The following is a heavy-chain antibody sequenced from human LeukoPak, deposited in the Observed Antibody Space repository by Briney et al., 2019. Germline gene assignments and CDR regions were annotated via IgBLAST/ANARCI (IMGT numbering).Heavy chain of an antibody. CDR3: ARDCSGGSCYGAFDI. Sequence: SETLSLTCTVSGPSIRSGDYYWSWIRQPPGTGLEWIGYIYDSGSTYYNPSLKSRITISVDTSENRFSLKLSSVTATDTAVYYCARDCSGGSCYGAFDIWGQGTMVTVSS. D-gene: IGHD2-15*01. V-gene: IGHV4-30-4*01. CDR2: IYDSGST. J-gene: IGHJ3*02. CDR1: GPSIRSGDYY.